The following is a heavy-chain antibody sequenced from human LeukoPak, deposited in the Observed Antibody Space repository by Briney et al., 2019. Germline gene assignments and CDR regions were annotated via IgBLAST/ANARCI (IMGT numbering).Heavy chain of an antibody. CDR2: IYSGGST. Sequence: GGSLRLPCAVSGLPFSHYDMNWVRQAPGRGLEWVSIIYSGGSTYYADSVKGRFTISRDKSKNTLYLQMNSLRAEDTAVYFCARYSGKYSNSYFDYWGQGTLVTVSS. CDR3: ARYSGKYSNSYFDY. CDR1: GLPFSHYD. J-gene: IGHJ4*01. V-gene: IGHV3-66*01. D-gene: IGHD1-26*01.